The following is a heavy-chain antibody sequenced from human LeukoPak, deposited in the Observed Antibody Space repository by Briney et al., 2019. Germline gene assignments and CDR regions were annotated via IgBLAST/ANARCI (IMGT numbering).Heavy chain of an antibody. Sequence: ASVKVSCKTSGYTFTGYYMHWVRQAPGQGLEWMGWINPNSGGTNYAQRFQGRVTMTRDTSMSTAYMELSRLRSDDSAVYYCARRSRDSSGYYALIYFDYWGQGTLVTVSS. J-gene: IGHJ4*02. D-gene: IGHD3-22*01. CDR1: GYTFTGYY. CDR3: ARRSRDSSGYYALIYFDY. CDR2: INPNSGGT. V-gene: IGHV1-2*02.